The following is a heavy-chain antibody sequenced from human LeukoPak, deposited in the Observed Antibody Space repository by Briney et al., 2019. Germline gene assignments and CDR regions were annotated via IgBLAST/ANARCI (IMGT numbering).Heavy chain of an antibody. CDR1: GISLSNYA. D-gene: IGHD2-21*02. CDR3: AKDFVGAYCGGDCYTGYYYYGMDV. Sequence: GGSLRLSCVVSGISLSNYAMTWVRQAPGKGLEWVSYISERGGSTTYADSVKGRFTISRENSKNTLYLQMDSPRAEDTAVYYCAKDFVGAYCGGDCYTGYYYYGMDVWGQGTTVTVSS. J-gene: IGHJ6*02. CDR2: ISERGGST. V-gene: IGHV3-23*01.